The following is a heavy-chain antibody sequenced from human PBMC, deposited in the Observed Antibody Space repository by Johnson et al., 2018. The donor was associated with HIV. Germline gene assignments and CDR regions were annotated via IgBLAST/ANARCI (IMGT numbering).Heavy chain of an antibody. CDR3: ASFWATGAFDI. V-gene: IGHV3-15*01. CDR2: IKSKTDGGTT. D-gene: IGHD3-10*01. Sequence: EVQLVESGGGLIKPGGSLRLSCAASGVTFSNAWMSWVRQAPGKGLEWVGRIKSKTDGGTTDYAAPVKGRFTISRDDSKNNLYLQMNSLKTEDTAVYYCASFWATGAFDIWGQGTMVTVSS. J-gene: IGHJ3*02. CDR1: GVTFSNAW.